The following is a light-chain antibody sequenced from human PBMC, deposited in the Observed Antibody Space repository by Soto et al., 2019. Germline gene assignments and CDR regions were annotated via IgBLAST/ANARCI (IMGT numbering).Light chain of an antibody. J-gene: IGLJ2*01. CDR3: CSYAGSDTDV. Sequence: QSVLTQPRSVSGSPGQSVTISCTGTSSDVGGYNYVSWYQQHPGKAPKLMIYADSKRPSGVPDRFSGSKSGNTASLTISGLQAEDEADYYCCSYAGSDTDVFGGGTKLTVL. V-gene: IGLV2-11*01. CDR2: ADS. CDR1: SSDVGGYNY.